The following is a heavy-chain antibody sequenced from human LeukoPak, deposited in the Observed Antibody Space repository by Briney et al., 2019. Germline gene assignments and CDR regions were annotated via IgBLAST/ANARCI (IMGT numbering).Heavy chain of an antibody. CDR1: GGSISSGDYY. J-gene: IGHJ4*02. CDR3: ARDGYGDYGGPDY. Sequence: SETLSLTCTVSGGSISSGDYYWSWIRQPPGKGLEWIGYIYYSGSTYYNPSLKSRVTISVDTPKNQFSLKLSSVTAADTAVYYCARDGYGDYGGPDYWGQGTLVTVSS. D-gene: IGHD4-17*01. V-gene: IGHV4-30-4*01. CDR2: IYYSGST.